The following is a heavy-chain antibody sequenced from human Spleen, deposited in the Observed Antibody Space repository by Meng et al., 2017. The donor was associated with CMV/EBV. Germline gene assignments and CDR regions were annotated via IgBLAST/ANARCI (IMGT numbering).Heavy chain of an antibody. J-gene: IGHJ4*02. D-gene: IGHD2-2*01. V-gene: IGHV3-30*04. CDR1: GFPFNTYA. CDR2: ISYTGSDK. Sequence: SCAASGFPFNTYAMHWVRQAPGKGLEWVAFISYTGSDKYYADSVKGRFTISKDNSKNTLYLQMNSLRAEDTAVYYCARMFTSSMGFDYWGQGTLVTVSS. CDR3: ARMFTSSMGFDY.